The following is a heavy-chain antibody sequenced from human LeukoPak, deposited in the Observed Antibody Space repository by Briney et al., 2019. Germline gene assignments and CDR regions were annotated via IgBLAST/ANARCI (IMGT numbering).Heavy chain of an antibody. D-gene: IGHD5-24*01. Sequence: GSLRLSCAASGFTVSSNYTSWVRQAPGKGLEWVSVIYSGGSTYYADSVKGRFTISRDISKNTLYLQMNSLRAEDTAVYYCAKDRGGRDGYNFDYWGQGTLVTVSS. J-gene: IGHJ4*02. V-gene: IGHV3-66*01. CDR1: GFTVSSNY. CDR2: IYSGGST. CDR3: AKDRGGRDGYNFDY.